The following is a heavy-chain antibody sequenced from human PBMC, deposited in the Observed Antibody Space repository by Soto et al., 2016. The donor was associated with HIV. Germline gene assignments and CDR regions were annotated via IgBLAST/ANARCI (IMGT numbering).Heavy chain of an antibody. CDR2: VYSGGTT. V-gene: IGHV3-66*01. J-gene: IGHJ3*01. CDR1: GFTINNNY. D-gene: IGHD1-26*01. CDR3: AREGYSGSFYNAFDV. Sequence: EVQLVESGGGLVQPGGSLRLSCAASGFTINNNYMNWVRQVPGKGLEWVSVVYSGGTTFYADSVKGRFVISRDTSKNMIYLQIYSVRVDDTAMYYCAREGYSGSFYNAFDVWGLGTLVTVSS.